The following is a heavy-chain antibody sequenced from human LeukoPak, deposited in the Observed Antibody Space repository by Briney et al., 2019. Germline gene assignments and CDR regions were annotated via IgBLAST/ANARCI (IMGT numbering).Heavy chain of an antibody. CDR2: ISSSSSTI. CDR3: ARKRGMGEYYYDY. J-gene: IGHJ4*02. Sequence: GGSLRLSCAASGFTFSYYTMNWVRQAPGKGLEWVSYISSSSSTISYADSVKGRFTISRDNAKNSLYLQMNSLRAEDTAVYYCARKRGMGEYYYDYWGQGTLVTVSS. V-gene: IGHV3-48*01. D-gene: IGHD3-16*01. CDR1: GFTFSYYT.